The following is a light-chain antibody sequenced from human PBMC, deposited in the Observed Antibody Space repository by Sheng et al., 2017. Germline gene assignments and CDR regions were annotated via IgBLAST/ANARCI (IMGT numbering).Light chain of an antibody. CDR1: SSNIGSNS. Sequence: QSVLSQPASASGTPGQRVTISCSGASSNIGSNSVNWYQQLPGTAPKLLIYTNDRRPSGVPDRLSGSKSGTSASLAISGLQSEDEADYYCAAWDDSLNAWVFGGGTKLSVL. CDR2: TND. CDR3: AAWDDSLNAWV. J-gene: IGLJ3*02. V-gene: IGLV1-44*01.